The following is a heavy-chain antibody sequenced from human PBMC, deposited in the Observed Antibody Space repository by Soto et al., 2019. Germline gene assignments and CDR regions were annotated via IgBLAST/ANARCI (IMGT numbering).Heavy chain of an antibody. CDR2: INPNSGGT. D-gene: IGHD4-4*01. CDR1: GYTFTGYY. J-gene: IGHJ6*02. Sequence: ASVKVSCKASGYTFTGYYMHWVRQAPGQGLEWMGWINPNSGGTNYAQKFQGWVTMTRDTSISTAYMELSRLRSDDTAVYYCARDPSKEGYYGMDVWGQGTTVTVSS. V-gene: IGHV1-2*04. CDR3: ARDPSKEGYYGMDV.